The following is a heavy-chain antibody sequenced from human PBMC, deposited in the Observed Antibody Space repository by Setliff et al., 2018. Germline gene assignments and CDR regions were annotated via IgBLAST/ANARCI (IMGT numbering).Heavy chain of an antibody. J-gene: IGHJ4*02. CDR2: ISPYTGNT. Sequence: ASVKVSCKASGYTFINFGISWVREAPGQGLEWVGWISPYTGNTYYAPRLQDRVTLTADTSTNTAYMELRSLISDDTAVYYCSRLVRFCTRTTCQRLSGDDFWGQGTLVTVSS. V-gene: IGHV1-18*01. D-gene: IGHD2-8*01. CDR1: GYTFINFG. CDR3: SRLVRFCTRTTCQRLSGDDF.